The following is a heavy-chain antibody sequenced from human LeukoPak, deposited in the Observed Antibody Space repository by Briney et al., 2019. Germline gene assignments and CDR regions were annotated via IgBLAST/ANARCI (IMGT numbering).Heavy chain of an antibody. CDR3: ARETKRVLRYFDWHRGGAFDI. V-gene: IGHV3-66*01. J-gene: IGHJ3*02. CDR1: GFTVSSNY. CDR2: IYSGGST. Sequence: GGSLRLSCAASGFTVSSNYMSWVRQAPGRGLEWVSVIYSGGSTYYADSVKGRFTISRDNSKNTLYLQMNSLRAEDTAVYYCARETKRVLRYFDWHRGGAFDIWGQGTMVTVSS. D-gene: IGHD3-9*01.